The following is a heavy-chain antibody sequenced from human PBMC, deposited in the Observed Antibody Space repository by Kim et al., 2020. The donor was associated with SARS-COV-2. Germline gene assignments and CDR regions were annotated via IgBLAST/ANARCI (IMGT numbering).Heavy chain of an antibody. D-gene: IGHD3-3*01. CDR1: GITLSNFE. V-gene: IGHV3-48*03. CDR3: VAWSDEDY. J-gene: IGHJ4*02. CDR2: ISANSSII. Sequence: GGSLRLSCSTSGITLSNFEMHWVRQAPGKGLEWVSYISANSSIIYHANSVRGRFTISRDNTKNSLDLQMHSLRAEDTGVYYCVAWSDEDYWGQGTLVTVSS.